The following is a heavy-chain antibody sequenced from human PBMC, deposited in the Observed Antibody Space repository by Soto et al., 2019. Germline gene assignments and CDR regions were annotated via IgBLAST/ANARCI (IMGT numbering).Heavy chain of an antibody. CDR3: ARIPVDTYMIYWSDP. J-gene: IGHJ5*02. CDR2: VHFSGST. CDR1: GGSIASYH. D-gene: IGHD3-16*01. V-gene: IGHV4-59*01. Sequence: PSETLSLACIVSGGSIASYHWSWIRQPPGKGLEWISHVHFSGSTNYIPSLKSRLTMSVDTAKNQFSLQLSSVTAADTAEYYRARIPVDTYMIYWSDPWGQGTQVTVSS.